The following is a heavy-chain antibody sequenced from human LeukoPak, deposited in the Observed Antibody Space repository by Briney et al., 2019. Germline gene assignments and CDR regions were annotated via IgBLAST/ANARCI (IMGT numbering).Heavy chain of an antibody. J-gene: IGHJ4*02. Sequence: ASVKVSCKASGYSFIDYYMHWVRQAPGQGLEWMGWINPKCGGTNYAQKFRDRVTMTTDTSISTAYMELSRLTSDDTAVYYCAPATMTFDYWGQESLVTVSS. V-gene: IGHV1-2*02. CDR3: APATMTFDY. CDR2: INPKCGGT. CDR1: GYSFIDYY. D-gene: IGHD5-24*01.